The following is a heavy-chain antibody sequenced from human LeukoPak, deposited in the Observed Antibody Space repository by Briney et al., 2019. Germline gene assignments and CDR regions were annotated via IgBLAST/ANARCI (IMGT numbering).Heavy chain of an antibody. CDR3: ARAIRGSAVDTGDR. Sequence: SGGSLRLSCAASGFTFRSYWMHWVRQAPGEGLVWVSRVSTDGSTTSYADSVTGRFIISRDNAKNTLYLQMNSLTVEDTAVYYCARAIRGSAVDTGDRWGQGTLVTVSS. CDR2: VSTDGSTT. J-gene: IGHJ4*02. CDR1: GFTFRSYW. D-gene: IGHD3-10*01. V-gene: IGHV3-74*01.